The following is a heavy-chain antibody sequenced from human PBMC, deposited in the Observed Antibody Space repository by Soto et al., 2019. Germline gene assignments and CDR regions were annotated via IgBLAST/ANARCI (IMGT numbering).Heavy chain of an antibody. CDR3: ARGPRGYVYYHGMDV. CDR2: IDTSGTT. V-gene: IGHV4-4*07. CDR1: GGSISSYY. D-gene: IGHD3-10*01. Sequence: SETLSLTCTVSGGSISSYYVSWIRQSAGKGLEWIGRIDTSGTTNYNPSLKSRVTMSVDASKNHFSLNLSSVTTADTAVYYCARGPRGYVYYHGMDVWGQGTTVTVSS. J-gene: IGHJ6*02.